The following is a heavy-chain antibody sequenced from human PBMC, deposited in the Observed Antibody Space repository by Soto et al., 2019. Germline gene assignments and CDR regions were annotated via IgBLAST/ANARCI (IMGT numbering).Heavy chain of an antibody. CDR2: FIPMFGIP. J-gene: IGHJ3*01. D-gene: IGHD6-13*01. CDR1: GGTLNKHA. V-gene: IGHV1-69*01. CDR3: ATGGTSGWLKGAYDV. Sequence: QVQLVQSGAEVKKPGSSVKVSCKASGGTLNKHAITWVRRAPGQGLEWLGGFIPMFGIPNYPQKFQGRVTITSDDSTNTSNMELHSLTSDDTAVYYCATGGTSGWLKGAYDVWGQGTMVTVS.